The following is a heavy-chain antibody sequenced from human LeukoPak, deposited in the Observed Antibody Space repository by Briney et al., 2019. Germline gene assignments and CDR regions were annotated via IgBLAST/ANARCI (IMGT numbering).Heavy chain of an antibody. D-gene: IGHD3-22*01. Sequence: SETLSLTCTVSGGSISSSSYYWGWIRQPPGKGLEWIGSIYYSGSTYYNPSLKSRVTISIDKSKNQFSLNLSSVTAADTAVYYCAGLVGRYSSGLYYYYFDYWGQGTLVTVSS. V-gene: IGHV4-39*07. J-gene: IGHJ4*02. CDR3: AGLVGRYSSGLYYYYFDY. CDR2: IYYSGST. CDR1: GGSISSSSYY.